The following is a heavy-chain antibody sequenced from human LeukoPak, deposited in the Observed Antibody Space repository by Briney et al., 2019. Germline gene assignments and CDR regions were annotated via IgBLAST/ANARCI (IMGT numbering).Heavy chain of an antibody. D-gene: IGHD2-2*01. CDR1: GFTFSSYA. V-gene: IGHV3-23*01. J-gene: IGHJ5*02. Sequence: GGSLRLSCAASGFTFSSYAMSWVRQAPGKGLEWVSAISGSGGSTYYADSVKGRFTISRDNSKNTLYLQMNSLRAEDTAVYYCAKDPCSSTSCHPYNWFDPWGQGTLVTVSS. CDR2: ISGSGGST. CDR3: AKDPCSSTSCHPYNWFDP.